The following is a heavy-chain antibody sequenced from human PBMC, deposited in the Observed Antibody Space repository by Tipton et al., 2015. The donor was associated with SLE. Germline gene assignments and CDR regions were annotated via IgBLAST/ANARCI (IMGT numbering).Heavy chain of an antibody. Sequence: TLSLTCSVSGDSISGYYWSWIRQPPGRGLEWIGNIYDSGRTKYNPSLKSRVNISIDTSKNQFSLKLSSVTAADTAVYYCAREAYSYGPENYYYYYYMDVWGKGTTVTVSS. V-gene: IGHV4-59*12. CDR1: GDSISGYY. CDR2: IYDSGRT. CDR3: AREAYSYGPENYYYYYYMDV. D-gene: IGHD1-26*01. J-gene: IGHJ6*03.